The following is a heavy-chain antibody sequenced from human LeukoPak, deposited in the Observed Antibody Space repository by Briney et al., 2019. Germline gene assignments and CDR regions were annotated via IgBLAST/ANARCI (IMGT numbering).Heavy chain of an antibody. V-gene: IGHV3-33*05. J-gene: IGHJ4*02. CDR3: ARDSITGDNSLDY. D-gene: IGHD7-27*01. CDR2: IVGDGSNA. CDR1: GFTFSTYG. Sequence: GGSLRLSCAASGFTFSTYGMQWVRQAPGKGLEWVAVIVGDGSNAHYADSVRGRFTASRDNSKNTLYLQMNSLRAEDTAVYYCARDSITGDNSLDYWGRGTLVAVSS.